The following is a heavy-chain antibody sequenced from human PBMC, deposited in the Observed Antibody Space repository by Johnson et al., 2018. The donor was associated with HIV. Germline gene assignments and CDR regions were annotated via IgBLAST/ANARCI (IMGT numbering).Heavy chain of an antibody. D-gene: IGHD1-26*01. CDR1: GFMFGSYW. Sequence: QVQLVESGGGLVQVGGSLRLSCEVSGFMFGSYWMTWVRQAPGKGLEWVAVISYDGSNKYYADSVKGPFTISRDNSKNTLDLQMNRLRAQDTAVYYCARDWEGYAFDIWGQGTMVTVSS. J-gene: IGHJ3*02. CDR3: ARDWEGYAFDI. V-gene: IGHV3-30-3*01. CDR2: ISYDGSNK.